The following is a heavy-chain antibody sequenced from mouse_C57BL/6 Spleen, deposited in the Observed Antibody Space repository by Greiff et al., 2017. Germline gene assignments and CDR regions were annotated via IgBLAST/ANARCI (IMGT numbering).Heavy chain of an antibody. CDR2: IYPGSGST. CDR1: GYTFTSYW. V-gene: IGHV1-55*01. J-gene: IGHJ4*01. Sequence: QVQLKQPGAELVKPGASVKMSCKASGYTFTSYWITWVKQRPGQGLEWIGDIYPGSGSTNYNEKFKSKATLTVDTSSSTAYMQLSSLTSEDSAVYYCARERTAQATDYAMDYWGQGTSVTVSS. CDR3: ARERTAQATDYAMDY. D-gene: IGHD3-2*02.